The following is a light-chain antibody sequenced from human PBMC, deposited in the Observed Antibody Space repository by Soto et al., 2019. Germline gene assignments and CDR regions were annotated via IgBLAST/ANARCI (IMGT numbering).Light chain of an antibody. V-gene: IGLV1-51*01. CDR2: DNS. CDR3: ATWDSGLNAVV. Sequence: QSALTQPPSVSAAPGQKVTISCSGSRSNIGNNFVSWYQQLPGTAPKLLIFDNSQRPSEIPDRFSGSKSGTSATLGITGLQTGDEAGYFCATWDSGLNAVVFGGGTKLTVL. J-gene: IGLJ2*01. CDR1: RSNIGNNF.